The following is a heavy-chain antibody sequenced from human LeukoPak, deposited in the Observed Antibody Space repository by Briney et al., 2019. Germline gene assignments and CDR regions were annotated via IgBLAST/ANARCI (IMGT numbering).Heavy chain of an antibody. V-gene: IGHV6-1*01. Sequence: SQTLSLTCVISGDSVSSKSAAWNWIRQSPSRGLEWLGRTYYRSKWSYDYAVSVGSRITINPDTSKNQFSLQLSSVSPEDTAVYYCARARAAAGTLDYWGQGTLVTVSS. CDR2: TYYRSKWSY. J-gene: IGHJ4*02. D-gene: IGHD6-13*01. CDR3: ARARAAAGTLDY. CDR1: GDSVSSKSAA.